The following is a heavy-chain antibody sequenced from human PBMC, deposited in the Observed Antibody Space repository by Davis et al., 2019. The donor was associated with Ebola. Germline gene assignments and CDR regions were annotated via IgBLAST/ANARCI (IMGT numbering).Heavy chain of an antibody. CDR1: GFSFSSHW. D-gene: IGHD3-16*01. CDR3: AREAVWRFGP. J-gene: IGHJ5*02. V-gene: IGHV3-7*03. CDR2: IRQDGSEK. Sequence: GESLKISCAASGFSFSSHWMSWVRQAPGKGLEWVANIRQDGSEKHYVDSVKGRFTISRDNAKNSLYLQMNSLRAEDTAVYYCAREAVWRFGPWGQGTLVTVSS.